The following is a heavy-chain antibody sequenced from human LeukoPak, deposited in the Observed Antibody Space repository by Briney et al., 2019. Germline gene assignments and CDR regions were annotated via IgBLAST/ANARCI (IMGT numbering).Heavy chain of an antibody. V-gene: IGHV4-61*01. CDR2: IYYSGST. J-gene: IGHJ4*02. D-gene: IGHD3-22*01. CDR1: GGSVSSGSYY. CDR3: ASSTCYYDSSGYDFDY. Sequence: SETLSLTCTVSGGSVSSGSYYWSWIRQPPGKGLEWIGYIYYSGSTNYNPSLKSRVTISVDTSKNQFSLKLSSVTAADTAVYYCASSTCYYDSSGYDFDYWGQGTLVTVSS.